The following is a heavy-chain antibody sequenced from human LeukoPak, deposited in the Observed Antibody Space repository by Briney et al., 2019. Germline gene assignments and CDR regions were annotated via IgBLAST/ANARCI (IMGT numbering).Heavy chain of an antibody. CDR2: IYTGTTT. CDR1: RFTVSSNY. V-gene: IGHV3-66*01. D-gene: IGHD4-23*01. CDR3: ARDGGNRFGYYGMDV. Sequence: PGGSLRLSCAASRFTVSSNYMSWVRQAPGKGLEWVSIIYTGTTTYYADSVKGRFTISRDNSKNTLYLQMSSLRAEDTAVYYCARDGGNRFGYYGMDVWGQGTTVTVSS. J-gene: IGHJ6*02.